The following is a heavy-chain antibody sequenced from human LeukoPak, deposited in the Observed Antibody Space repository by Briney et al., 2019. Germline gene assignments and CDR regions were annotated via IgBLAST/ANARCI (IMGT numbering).Heavy chain of an antibody. CDR3: ASGVPAVVGSSWYETDY. CDR1: GFTFSSYE. Sequence: PGGSLRLSCAASGFTFSSYEMNWVRQAPGKGLEWVSYISSSGSTIYYADSVKGRFTISRDNSKNTLYLQMNSLRAEDTAVYYCASGVPAVVGSSWYETDYWGQGTLVTVSS. D-gene: IGHD6-13*01. J-gene: IGHJ4*02. V-gene: IGHV3-48*03. CDR2: ISSSGSTI.